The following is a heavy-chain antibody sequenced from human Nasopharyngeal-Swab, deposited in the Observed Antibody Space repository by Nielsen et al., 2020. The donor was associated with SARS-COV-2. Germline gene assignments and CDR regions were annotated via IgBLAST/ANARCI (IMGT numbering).Heavy chain of an antibody. D-gene: IGHD3-16*01. CDR2: IIPSEGST. V-gene: IGHV1-46*01. J-gene: IGHJ5*02. CDR3: ARGAVHHMLDL. Sequence: WVRQAPGQGPEWLGLIIPSEGSTAYAQKFQGRVTMIMDTSTSTAYMELSSLRSDDTAVYFCARGAVHHMLDLWGQGTRVTVSS.